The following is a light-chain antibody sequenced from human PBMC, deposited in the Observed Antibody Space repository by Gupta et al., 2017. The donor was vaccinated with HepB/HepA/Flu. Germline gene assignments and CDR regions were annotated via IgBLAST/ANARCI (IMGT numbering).Light chain of an antibody. J-gene: IGKJ1*01. CDR3: QQYGSSPLT. CDR2: GAS. V-gene: IGKV3-20*01. Sequence: EIVLTQSPGTLSLSPGERATLSCRASQSVGSNYLAWYQQKPGQAPRLLIYGASSRATGIPDRFSGSGSGTDFTLTISGLEPEDFAVYYCQQYGSSPLTFGQGTKVEIK. CDR1: QSVGSNY.